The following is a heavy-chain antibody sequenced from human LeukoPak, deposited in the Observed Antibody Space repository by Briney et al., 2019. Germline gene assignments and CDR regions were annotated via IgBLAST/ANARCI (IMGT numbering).Heavy chain of an antibody. CDR1: GYTLTELS. V-gene: IGHV1-24*01. D-gene: IGHD3-10*01. J-gene: IGHJ4*02. CDR3: ANRGGIYGEYYFDY. Sequence: ASVKVSCKVSGYTLTELSMHWVRQAPGKGLEWMGGFDPEDGETIYAQKFQGRVTMTEDTSTDTAYMELSSLRSEDTSVYYCANRGGIYGEYYFDYWGQGTLVTVSS. CDR2: FDPEDGET.